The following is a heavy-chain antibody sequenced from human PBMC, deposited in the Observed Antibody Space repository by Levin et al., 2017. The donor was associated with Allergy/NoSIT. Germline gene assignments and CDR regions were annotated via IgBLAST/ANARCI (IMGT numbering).Heavy chain of an antibody. CDR1: GGTFSSYA. CDR3: ARDTCSSTSCYPYYYGMDG. V-gene: IGHV1-69*06. CDR2: IIPIFGTA. D-gene: IGHD2-2*01. Sequence: EASVKVSCKASGGTFSSYAISWVRQAPGQGLEWMGGIIPIFGTANYAQKFQGRVTITADKSTSTAYMELSSLRSEDTAVYYCARDTCSSTSCYPYYYGMDGWGQGTTVTVSS. J-gene: IGHJ6*02.